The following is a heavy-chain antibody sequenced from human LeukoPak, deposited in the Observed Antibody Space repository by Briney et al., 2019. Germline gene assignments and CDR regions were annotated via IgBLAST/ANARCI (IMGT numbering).Heavy chain of an antibody. D-gene: IGHD1-7*01. CDR1: GFSFSKND. Sequence: GGSLRLSCAASGFSFSKNDMHWVRQRTGKGLEWVSGIGSTGDTNYLGSVKGRFTISREIAKNSLYLQMNSLRAEDTAVYYCARGTGTTTGYFDYWGQGTLVTVSS. J-gene: IGHJ4*02. CDR2: IGSTGDT. V-gene: IGHV3-13*01. CDR3: ARGTGTTTGYFDY.